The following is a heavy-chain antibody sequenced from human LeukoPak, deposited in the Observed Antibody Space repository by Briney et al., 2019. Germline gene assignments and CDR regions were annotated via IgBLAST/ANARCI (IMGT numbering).Heavy chain of an antibody. D-gene: IGHD2-8*01. CDR3: ASSLDLAVYGIDY. J-gene: IGHJ4*02. V-gene: IGHV3-23*01. CDR1: GFTFNNYA. Sequence: GGSLRLSCAASGFTFNNYAMSWVRQALGKGLKWVSGINDSGDYTYYADSVKGQFTISRDSSRNTVYLQMNSLRAEDTAVYYCASSLDLAVYGIDYWGQGTLVTVSS. CDR2: INDSGDYT.